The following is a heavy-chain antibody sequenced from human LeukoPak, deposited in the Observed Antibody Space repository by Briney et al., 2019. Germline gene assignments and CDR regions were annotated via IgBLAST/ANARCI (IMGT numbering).Heavy chain of an antibody. CDR3: TTDDAAVGFGEFDY. CDR1: GFTFSDYA. CDR2: TTGSSGDT. D-gene: IGHD3-10*01. J-gene: IGHJ4*02. V-gene: IGHV3-23*01. Sequence: GGSLRLSCAASGFTFSDYALSWVRQTPGKGLEWVAATTGSSGDTYHADSVKGRFTISRDNSKNTLYLQMNSLETEDTAVYYCTTDDAAVGFGEFDYWGQGTLVTVSS.